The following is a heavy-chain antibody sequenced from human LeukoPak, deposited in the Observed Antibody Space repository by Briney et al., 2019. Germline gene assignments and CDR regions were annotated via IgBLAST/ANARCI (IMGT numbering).Heavy chain of an antibody. D-gene: IGHD2/OR15-2a*01. Sequence: GGSLRLSCAASGFTFSSYSMNWVRQAPGKGLEWVSSISSSSSYIYYADSVKGRFTISRDNAKNSLYLQMSSLRAEDTAVYYCARVYGPNYFDYWGQGTLVTVSS. CDR3: ARVYGPNYFDY. V-gene: IGHV3-21*01. J-gene: IGHJ4*02. CDR2: ISSSSSYI. CDR1: GFTFSSYS.